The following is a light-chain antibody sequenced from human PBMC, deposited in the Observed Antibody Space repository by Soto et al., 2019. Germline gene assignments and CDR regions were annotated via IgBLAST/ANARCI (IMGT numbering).Light chain of an antibody. J-gene: IGKJ1*01. Sequence: DIQMTQSPSTLSASVGDRVTITCRASQSISSWLAWYQQKPGKAPKLLIYMTSNLQSGVPSRFSGSGSGTEFTLIISSLQADDFATYYCQQYNSYSTFGQGTKVEI. V-gene: IGKV1-5*03. CDR2: MTS. CDR1: QSISSW. CDR3: QQYNSYST.